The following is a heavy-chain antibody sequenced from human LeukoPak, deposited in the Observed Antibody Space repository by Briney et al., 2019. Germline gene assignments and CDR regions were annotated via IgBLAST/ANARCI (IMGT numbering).Heavy chain of an antibody. CDR2: ISYDGGDK. J-gene: IGHJ4*02. CDR1: GFSFNNYA. V-gene: IGHV3-30*18. D-gene: IGHD3-16*01. CDR3: VKEGVEYSYSYGDY. Sequence: GGPLRLSRAASGFSFNNYAMYWVRQAPGKGLEWVALISYDGGDKYYAESMKGRITISRDNAENTLYLQMNNLRPDDTAFYFCVKEGVEYSYSYGDYWGQGTLVTVSS.